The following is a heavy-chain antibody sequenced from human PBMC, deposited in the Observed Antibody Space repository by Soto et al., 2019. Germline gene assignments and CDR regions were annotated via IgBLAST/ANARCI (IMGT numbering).Heavy chain of an antibody. CDR2: IYYSGST. CDR1: GGSISSGGYY. Sequence: SETLSLTCTVSGGSISSGGYYWSWIRQHPGKGLEWIGYIYYSGSTYYNPSLKSRVTISVDTSKNQFSLKLSSVTAADTAVYYCARRTIFGVALYYFDYWGQGTLVTVSS. CDR3: ARRTIFGVALYYFDY. J-gene: IGHJ4*02. V-gene: IGHV4-31*03. D-gene: IGHD3-3*01.